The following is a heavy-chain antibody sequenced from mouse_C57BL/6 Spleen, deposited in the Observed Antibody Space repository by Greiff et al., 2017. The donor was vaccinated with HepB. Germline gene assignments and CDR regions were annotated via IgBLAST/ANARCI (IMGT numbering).Heavy chain of an antibody. D-gene: IGHD1-1*01. V-gene: IGHV5-16*01. CDR3: ARGANYYGSSWFAY. CDR1: GFTFSDYY. J-gene: IGHJ3*01. CDR2: INYDGSST. Sequence: EVMLVESEGGLVQPGSSMKLSCTASGFTFSDYYMAWVRQVPEKGLEWVANINYDGSSTYYLDSLKSRFIISRDNAKNILYLQMSSLKSEDTATYYCARGANYYGSSWFAYWGQGTLVTVSA.